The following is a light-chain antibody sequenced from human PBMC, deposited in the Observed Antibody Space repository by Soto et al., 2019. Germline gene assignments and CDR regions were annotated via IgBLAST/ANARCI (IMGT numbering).Light chain of an antibody. J-gene: IGKJ1*01. Sequence: EIVXTQSPXTXSVSPGERATLSCRASQSVSGNLAWYQQKPGQAPRLLIYGASTRATGIPARFSGSGSGTEFTLTISSLQSEDFAVYYCQQYNNWPPTFGQGTKVEIK. CDR2: GAS. CDR1: QSVSGN. CDR3: QQYNNWPPT. V-gene: IGKV3D-15*01.